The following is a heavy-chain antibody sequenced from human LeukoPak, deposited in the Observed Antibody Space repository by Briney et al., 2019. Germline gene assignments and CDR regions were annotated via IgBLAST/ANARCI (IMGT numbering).Heavy chain of an antibody. Sequence: PGGSLRLSCAASEFTFSSYWMSWVRQAPGKGLEWVASIKQDGSENYYVDSVKGRVTISRDNAKNSLYLQMNSLRAEDTAVYYCARVFGAGYSDYWGQGTLVTVSS. CDR2: IKQDGSEN. J-gene: IGHJ4*02. CDR1: EFTFSSYW. D-gene: IGHD4/OR15-4a*01. CDR3: ARVFGAGYSDY. V-gene: IGHV3-7*01.